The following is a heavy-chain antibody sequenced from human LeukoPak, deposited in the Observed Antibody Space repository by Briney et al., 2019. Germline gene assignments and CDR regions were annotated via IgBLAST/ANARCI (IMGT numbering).Heavy chain of an antibody. J-gene: IGHJ2*01. V-gene: IGHV5-51*01. CDR2: IYPGDSDT. Sequence: GESLKISCKGSGYSFSSFWIGWVRQKPGKGLEWMGSIYPGDSDTRYGQSSEGQVTFSADKSTGSASVQWTSLKASDTAICYCVRAVGSAKYWYFDLWGRGTLVTVSS. D-gene: IGHD1-26*01. CDR1: GYSFSSFW. CDR3: VRAVGSAKYWYFDL.